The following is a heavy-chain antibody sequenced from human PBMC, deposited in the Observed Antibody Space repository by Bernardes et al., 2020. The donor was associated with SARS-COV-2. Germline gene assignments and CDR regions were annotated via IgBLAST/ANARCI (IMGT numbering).Heavy chain of an antibody. CDR1: GFTLDTFA. J-gene: IGHJ4*02. D-gene: IGHD6-6*01. V-gene: IGHV3-23*01. CDR3: TRDRRDSSSSIN. CDR2: VSGSGDT. Sequence: GGSLRLSCAASGFTLDTFAVSWVRQVPGRGLEWVSGVSGSGDTYYADAVKGRFTISRDNSKNILFLQMNDLRAEDTAVYYCTRDRRDSSSSINWGQGTLVTVSS.